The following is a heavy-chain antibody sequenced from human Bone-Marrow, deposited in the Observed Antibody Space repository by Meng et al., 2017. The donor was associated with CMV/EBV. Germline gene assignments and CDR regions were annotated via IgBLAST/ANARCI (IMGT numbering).Heavy chain of an antibody. Sequence: GGSLRLSCAASGFTFSSYSMNWVRQAPGKGLEWVSSISSSSSYIYYADSVKGRFTISRDNAKNSLYLQMNSLRAEDTAVYYCARKLGRFRSSWHRGMDVWGQGTTVTVSS. D-gene: IGHD6-13*01. J-gene: IGHJ6*02. CDR3: ARKLGRFRSSWHRGMDV. V-gene: IGHV3-21*01. CDR2: ISSSSSYI. CDR1: GFTFSSYS.